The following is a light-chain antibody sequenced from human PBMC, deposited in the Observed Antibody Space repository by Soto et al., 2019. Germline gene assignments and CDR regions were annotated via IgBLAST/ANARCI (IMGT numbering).Light chain of an antibody. CDR3: QQRYSAPNT. Sequence: DIQMTQSPSSLSASVGDRVSITCRASQSIVSYLNCYQQIPGKAPKLLIYASSTLQSVVPSRFRGSGSGTDFPLTISSLQPADFATYYCQQRYSAPNTFGQGTNLEIK. CDR1: QSIVSY. CDR2: ASS. J-gene: IGKJ2*01. V-gene: IGKV1-39*01.